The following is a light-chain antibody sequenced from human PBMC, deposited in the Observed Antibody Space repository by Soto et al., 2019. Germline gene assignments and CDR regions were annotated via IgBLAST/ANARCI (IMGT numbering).Light chain of an antibody. V-gene: IGKV1-5*03. J-gene: IGKJ1*01. CDR2: KAS. Sequence: DIQMTQSPSTQSGSVGRRLTIPYRASQTISSWLAWYRQKPGKAPKLLIYKASTLKSGVPSRFSGSGSGTEFTLTISSLQPDDFATYYCQHYNSYSEAFGQGTKVDIK. CDR3: QHYNSYSEA. CDR1: QTISSW.